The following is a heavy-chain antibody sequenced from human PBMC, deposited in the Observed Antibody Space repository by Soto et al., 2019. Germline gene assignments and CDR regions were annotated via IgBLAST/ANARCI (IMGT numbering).Heavy chain of an antibody. CDR1: GYSLGAYY. V-gene: IGHV1-2*02. D-gene: IGHD2-8*01. CDR3: ARGRDAASELYSPHAMDV. Sequence: ASVNVSCKPSGYSLGAYYTYWVQQAPGRGREWVGLMDHITGGTDYEERLRDRVTMTRDTSINPAYIELRRPRPDDTAIYVCARGRDAASELYSPHAMDVWGQGTTVTVSS. CDR2: MDHITGGT. J-gene: IGHJ6*02.